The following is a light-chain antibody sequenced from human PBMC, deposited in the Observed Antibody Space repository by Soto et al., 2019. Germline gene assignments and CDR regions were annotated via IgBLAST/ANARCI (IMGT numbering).Light chain of an antibody. CDR2: AAS. CDR1: QGINNY. Sequence: DIQMTQSPCSLSASVGDRVTITCRASQGINNYLAWYQQKPGKVPKLLIYAASTLQSGVPSRFSGSGSGTDFTLAISSLQPEDFATYYCLQKYFYPFTFGPGTKVDIK. CDR3: LQKYFYPFT. J-gene: IGKJ3*01. V-gene: IGKV1-27*01.